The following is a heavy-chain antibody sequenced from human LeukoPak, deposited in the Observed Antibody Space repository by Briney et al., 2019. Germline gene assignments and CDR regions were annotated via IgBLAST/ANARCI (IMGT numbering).Heavy chain of an antibody. CDR3: ARDRIVGAGY. J-gene: IGHJ4*02. D-gene: IGHD1-26*01. Sequence: PGGSLRLSCAASGFTFSSYAMHWVRQAPGKGLEWVAVISYDGSNKYYADSVKGRFTISRDNSKNTLYLQMNSLRAEDTAVYYCARDRIVGAGYWGQGTLVTVSS. V-gene: IGHV3-30-3*01. CDR2: ISYDGSNK. CDR1: GFTFSSYA.